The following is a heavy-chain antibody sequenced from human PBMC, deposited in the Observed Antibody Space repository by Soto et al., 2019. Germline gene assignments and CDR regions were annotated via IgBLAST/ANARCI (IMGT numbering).Heavy chain of an antibody. D-gene: IGHD1-20*01. CDR1: GYTFTNYG. V-gene: IGHV1-18*01. CDR2: ISADNGDT. Sequence: ASVKVSCKASGYTFTNYGVSWVRQAPGQGLAWMGWISADNGDTNYAQSLQGRVTITTDTSTSTAYMELRSLRSDDTAMYYCARDFARGNNSLDAFDIWGQGTMVTVSS. CDR3: ARDFARGNNSLDAFDI. J-gene: IGHJ3*02.